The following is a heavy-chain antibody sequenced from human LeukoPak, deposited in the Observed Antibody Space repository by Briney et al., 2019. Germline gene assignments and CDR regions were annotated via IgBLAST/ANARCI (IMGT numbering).Heavy chain of an antibody. D-gene: IGHD5-24*01. CDR3: AKDGYNFGYFDY. V-gene: IGHV3-43*01. Sequence: GGSLRLSCAASGFTFDDYTMHWVRQAPGKGLEWVSLISWDGGSTYYADSVKGRFTISRDNSKNSLYLQMNSLRTEDTALYYCAKDGYNFGYFDYWGQGTLVTVSS. J-gene: IGHJ4*02. CDR2: ISWDGGST. CDR1: GFTFDDYT.